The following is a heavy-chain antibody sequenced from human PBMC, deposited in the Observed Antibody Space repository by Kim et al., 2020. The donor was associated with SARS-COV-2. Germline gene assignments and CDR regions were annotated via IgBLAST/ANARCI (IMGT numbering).Heavy chain of an antibody. J-gene: IGHJ2*01. V-gene: IGHV1-69*13. CDR3: ARERELGDYGILPGDTRWDWYFDR. Sequence: SVKVSCKASGGTFSSYAISWVRQAPGQGLEWMGGIIPIFGTANYAQKFQGRVTITADESTSTAYMELSSLRSEDTAVYYCARERELGDYGILPGDTRWDWYFDRWGRGTLVAVSS. D-gene: IGHD3-9*01. CDR2: IIPIFGTA. CDR1: GGTFSSYA.